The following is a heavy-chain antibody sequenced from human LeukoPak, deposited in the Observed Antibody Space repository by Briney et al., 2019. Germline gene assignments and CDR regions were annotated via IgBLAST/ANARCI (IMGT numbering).Heavy chain of an antibody. V-gene: IGHV3-23*01. CDR1: GFTFSSYA. J-gene: IGHJ6*03. Sequence: PRGSLRLSCAAPGFTFSSYAMSWVRQAPGKGLEWVSAISGSGGSTYYADSVKGRFTISRDNSKNTLYLQMNSLRAEDTAVYYCTSSSSRGIYYYYYYMDVWGKGTTVTVSS. D-gene: IGHD6-6*01. CDR2: ISGSGGST. CDR3: TSSSSRGIYYYYYYMDV.